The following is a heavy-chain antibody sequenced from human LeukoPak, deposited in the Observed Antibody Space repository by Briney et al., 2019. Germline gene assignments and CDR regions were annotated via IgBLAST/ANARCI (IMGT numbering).Heavy chain of an antibody. CDR1: GYSFTSYW. Sequence: GESLKISCKGSGYSFTSYWIGWVRQMPGKVLEWMGIIYPGDSDTRYSPSFQGQVTISADKSISTAYLQWSSLKASYTAMYYCARQDDSSGYWDLGAFDIWGQGTMVTVSS. D-gene: IGHD3-22*01. V-gene: IGHV5-51*01. J-gene: IGHJ3*02. CDR3: ARQDDSSGYWDLGAFDI. CDR2: IYPGDSDT.